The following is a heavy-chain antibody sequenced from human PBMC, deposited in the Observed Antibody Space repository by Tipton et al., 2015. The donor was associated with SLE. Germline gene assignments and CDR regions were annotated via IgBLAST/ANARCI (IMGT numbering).Heavy chain of an antibody. Sequence: LRLSCTVSGGSISSHYWSWIRQPPGKGLEWIGYIYYSGSTNYNPSLKSRVSISVDTSKNQFSLNLSSVTAADTAVYYCARDTTGYLLSDYWGQGTLVTVSS. J-gene: IGHJ4*02. CDR3: ARDTTGYLLSDY. CDR2: IYYSGST. D-gene: IGHD3-9*01. CDR1: GGSISSHY. V-gene: IGHV4-59*11.